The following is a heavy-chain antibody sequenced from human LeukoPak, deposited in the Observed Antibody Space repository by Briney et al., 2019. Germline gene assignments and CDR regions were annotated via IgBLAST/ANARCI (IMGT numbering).Heavy chain of an antibody. V-gene: IGHV3-30*02. CDR3: ARGFGYFDY. Sequence: PGGSLRLSCAASGFTFSDYGIHWVRQAPGKGLEWVAFIRYDGSNKYYVDSVKGRFTIPRDNSKNTLYLQVNSLRGEDTAVYYCARGFGYFDYWGQGTLVTVSS. CDR1: GFTFSDYG. CDR2: IRYDGSNK. D-gene: IGHD3-3*01. J-gene: IGHJ4*02.